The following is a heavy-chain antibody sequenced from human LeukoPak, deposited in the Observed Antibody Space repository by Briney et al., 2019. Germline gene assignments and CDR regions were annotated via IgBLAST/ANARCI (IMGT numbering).Heavy chain of an antibody. CDR3: ARHEGDDFWTAFPNYNYALDV. J-gene: IGHJ6*04. Sequence: SETLSLTCTVSGGSISGYYWSWIRQPPGKGLEWIGFIFFRGSTNYNPSLTSRVTMSVNTSKNHFSLKLSSVTAAGTAVYYCARHEGDDFWTAFPNYNYALDVWGKGTTVTVSS. CDR2: IFFRGST. V-gene: IGHV4-59*08. D-gene: IGHD3/OR15-3a*01. CDR1: GGSISGYY.